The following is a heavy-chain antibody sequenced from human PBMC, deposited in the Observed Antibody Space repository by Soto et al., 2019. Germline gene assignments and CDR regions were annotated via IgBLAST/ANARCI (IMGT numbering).Heavy chain of an antibody. CDR2: INSDGSST. V-gene: IGHV3-74*01. Sequence: GGSLRLSCAASGFTFSSYWMHWVRQAPGKGLVWVSRINSDGSSTSYADSVKGRFTISRDNAKNTLYLQMNSLRAEDTAVYYCARVGYYYYYGMDVWGQGTTVTVSS. CDR1: GFTFSSYW. J-gene: IGHJ6*02. D-gene: IGHD1-26*01. CDR3: ARVGYYYYYGMDV.